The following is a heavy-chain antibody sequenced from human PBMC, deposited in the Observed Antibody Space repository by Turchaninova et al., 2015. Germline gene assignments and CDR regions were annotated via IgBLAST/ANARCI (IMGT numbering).Heavy chain of an antibody. V-gene: IGHV4-34*01. Sequence: QEQLRQWGPGLLKSSETLSLTCAVYSGSFRDYYWTWIRQSPGGGLEWRGEINHSGDTKSHQPLKSLVLLAVATSKNKFSLKLTSVTASDTAVYYCARGLSPRGYSFSKWHFDFWGRGTPVTVSS. CDR1: SGSFRDYY. D-gene: IGHD5-18*01. CDR3: ARGLSPRGYSFSKWHFDF. J-gene: IGHJ2*01. CDR2: INHSGDT.